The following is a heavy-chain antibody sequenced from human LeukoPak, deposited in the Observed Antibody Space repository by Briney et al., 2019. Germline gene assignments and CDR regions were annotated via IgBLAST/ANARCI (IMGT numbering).Heavy chain of an antibody. J-gene: IGHJ6*03. Sequence: GGSLRLSCAASGFTFSSYGMSWVRQAPGKGLEWVSAISGSGGSTYYADSVKGRFTISRDNAKNSLYLQMNSLRAEDTAVYYCAREPYDSSGYYTYYDYYMDVWGKGTTVTVSS. V-gene: IGHV3-23*01. CDR1: GFTFSSYG. D-gene: IGHD3-22*01. CDR3: AREPYDSSGYYTYYDYYMDV. CDR2: ISGSGGST.